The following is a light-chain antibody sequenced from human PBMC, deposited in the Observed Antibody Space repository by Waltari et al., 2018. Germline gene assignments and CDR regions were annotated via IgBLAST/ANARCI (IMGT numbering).Light chain of an antibody. V-gene: IGKV3D-15*01. CDR1: QNIRNS. J-gene: IGKJ1*01. CDR2: LAS. CDR3: QHHSTWPPT. Sequence: EIVMTQSPATLSVSPGERATLSCRASQNIRNSLAWYQQKPGQAPSLLIFLASTRATGIPARFSGSGSGTQFSLTISSLQHEDFAIYYCQHHSTWPPTFGPGTRV.